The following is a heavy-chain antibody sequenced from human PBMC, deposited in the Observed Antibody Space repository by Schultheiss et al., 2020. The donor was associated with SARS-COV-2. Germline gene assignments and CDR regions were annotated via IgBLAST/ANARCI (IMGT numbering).Heavy chain of an antibody. Sequence: GGSLRLSCAASGFTFDDYAMHWVRQAPGKGLEWVAVISYDGSNKYYADSVKGRFTISRDNSKNTLYLQMNSLRAEDTAVYYCAKEFSAEMATITAHYYYGMDVWGQGTTVTVSS. CDR2: ISYDGSNK. CDR3: AKEFSAEMATITAHYYYGMDV. D-gene: IGHD5-24*01. J-gene: IGHJ6*02. CDR1: GFTFDDYA. V-gene: IGHV3-30*18.